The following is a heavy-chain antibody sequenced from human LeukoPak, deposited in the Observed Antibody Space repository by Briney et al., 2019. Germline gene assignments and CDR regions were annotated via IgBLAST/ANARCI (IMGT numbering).Heavy chain of an antibody. D-gene: IGHD6-19*01. CDR3: ARVKQWLPPDY. J-gene: IGHJ4*02. CDR2: INSDGSST. Sequence: GGSLGLSCAASGFTFSSYWMHWVRQAPGKGLVWVSRINSDGSSTSYADSVKGRFTISRDNAKNTLYLQMNSLRAEDTAVYYCARVKQWLPPDYWGQGTLVTVSS. V-gene: IGHV3-74*01. CDR1: GFTFSSYW.